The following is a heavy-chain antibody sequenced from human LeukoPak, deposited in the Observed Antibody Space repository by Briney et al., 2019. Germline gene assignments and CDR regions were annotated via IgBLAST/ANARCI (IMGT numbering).Heavy chain of an antibody. J-gene: IGHJ2*01. CDR2: IYYSGST. Sequence: SETLSLTCTVSGGSVSSSSYYWGWIRQPPGKGLEWIGSIYYSGSTYYNPSLKSRVTISVDTSKNQFSLKLSSVTAADTAVYYCARQPDYGDLYWYFDLWGRGTLVTVSS. V-gene: IGHV4-39*01. CDR1: GGSVSSSSYY. CDR3: ARQPDYGDLYWYFDL. D-gene: IGHD4-17*01.